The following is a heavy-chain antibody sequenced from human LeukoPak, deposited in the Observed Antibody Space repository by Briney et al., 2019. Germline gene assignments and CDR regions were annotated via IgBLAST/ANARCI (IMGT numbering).Heavy chain of an antibody. D-gene: IGHD2-15*01. Sequence: ASVKVSCKASGYTFTSYGISWVRQAPGQGLEWMGWISTYNGNTNYAQKLQGRVTMTTDTSTTTAYMELRSLRSEDTAVYYCARAEAYCSGGSCYFGYFDYWGQGTLVTVSS. V-gene: IGHV1-18*01. CDR3: ARAEAYCSGGSCYFGYFDY. CDR1: GYTFTSYG. J-gene: IGHJ4*02. CDR2: ISTYNGNT.